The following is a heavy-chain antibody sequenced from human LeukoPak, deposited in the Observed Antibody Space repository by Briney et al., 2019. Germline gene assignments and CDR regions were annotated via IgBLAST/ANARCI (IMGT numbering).Heavy chain of an antibody. J-gene: IGHJ5*02. CDR3: AKRGTSGYDHNWFDP. CDR1: GYTLTELS. D-gene: IGHD5-12*01. Sequence: ASVKVSCKVSGYTLTELSMHWVRQAPGKGLEWMGGFDPEDGETIYAQKFQGRVTMTEDTSTDTAYMELSSLRAEDTAVYYCAKRGTSGYDHNWFDPWGQGTLVTVSS. CDR2: FDPEDGET. V-gene: IGHV1-24*01.